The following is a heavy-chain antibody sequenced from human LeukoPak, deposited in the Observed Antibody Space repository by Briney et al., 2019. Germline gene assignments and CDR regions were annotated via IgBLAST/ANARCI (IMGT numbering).Heavy chain of an antibody. CDR2: ISGSGGRT. Sequence: GGSLGLSRGAPGFTFCSYAMSWVPEAPGKGREGGSAISGSGGRTHYAHSVTGRFTISGDNSTNTLYLQMNSLRAEDTAVYYCAKDVRLGEVYWFDPGGQGTLVPVSS. D-gene: IGHD3-16*01. CDR3: AKDVRLGEVYWFDP. CDR1: GFTFCSYA. V-gene: IGHV3-23*01. J-gene: IGHJ5*02.